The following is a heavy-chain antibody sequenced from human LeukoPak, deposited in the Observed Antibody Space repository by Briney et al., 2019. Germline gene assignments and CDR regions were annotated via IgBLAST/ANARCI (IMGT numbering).Heavy chain of an antibody. CDR2: ISYDGRT. D-gene: IGHD3-10*01. CDR1: GGSISSYF. J-gene: IGHJ5*02. CDR3: ARDAYRGVTLFDP. V-gene: IGHV4-59*01. Sequence: SETLSLTCTVSGGSISSYFWSWIRQPPGKGLEWIGYISYDGRTNYNPSLKSRVIISVDTSKSQFSLNLSSVTAADTAVYYCARDAYRGVTLFDPWGQGTLVTVSS.